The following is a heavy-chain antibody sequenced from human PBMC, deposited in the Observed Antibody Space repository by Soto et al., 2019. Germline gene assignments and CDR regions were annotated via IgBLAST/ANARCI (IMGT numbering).Heavy chain of an antibody. CDR1: GYTFTSYG. CDR2: ISAYNGNT. CDR3: CARQLAFYYYYGMDV. D-gene: IGHD6-6*01. V-gene: IGHV1-18*01. Sequence: GASVKVSCKASGYTFTSYGISWVRQAPGQGLEWMGWISAYNGNTNYAQKLQGRVTMTTDTSTSTAYMELRSLRSDDTAVYYCCARQLAFYYYYGMDVWGQGTTVTVSS. J-gene: IGHJ6*02.